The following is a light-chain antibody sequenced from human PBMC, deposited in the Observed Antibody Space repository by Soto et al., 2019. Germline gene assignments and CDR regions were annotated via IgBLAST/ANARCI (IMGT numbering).Light chain of an antibody. CDR3: CSYAGSYTLWV. Sequence: QSVLTQPRSVSGSPGQSVTISCTGTSSDVGGYNYVSWYQQYPGKAPKLIIYDVSKRPSGVPDRFSGSKSGNTASLTISGLQAADEADYYCCSYAGSYTLWVFGGGTKVTVL. J-gene: IGLJ3*02. V-gene: IGLV2-11*01. CDR1: SSDVGGYNY. CDR2: DVS.